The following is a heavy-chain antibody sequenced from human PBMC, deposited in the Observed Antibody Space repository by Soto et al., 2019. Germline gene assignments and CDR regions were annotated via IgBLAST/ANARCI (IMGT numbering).Heavy chain of an antibody. D-gene: IGHD1-26*01. CDR2: ISYAGRTR. V-gene: IGHV3-30*03. CDR3: KAGATGDDY. CDR1: GFTFRSYG. Sequence: SLGVSCTASGFTFRSYGVLWVRQAQGKGLERVAAISYAGRTRYYADSVKGRFTISRDNSKNTLYLQMNSLRAEDTAVYYCKAGATGDDYWGQGT. J-gene: IGHJ4*02.